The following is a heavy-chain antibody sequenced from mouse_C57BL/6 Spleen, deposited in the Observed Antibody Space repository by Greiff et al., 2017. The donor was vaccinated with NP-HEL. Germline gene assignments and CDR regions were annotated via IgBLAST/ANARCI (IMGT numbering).Heavy chain of an antibody. Sequence: EVNVVESGGGLVKPGGSLKLSCAASGFTFSSYAMSWVRQTPEKRLEWVATISDGGSYTYYPDNVKGRFTISRDNAKNNLYLQMSHLKSEDTAMYYCARGGYEDYDDYWGQGTTLTVSS. J-gene: IGHJ2*01. D-gene: IGHD2-4*01. CDR3: ARGGYEDYDDY. CDR2: ISDGGSYT. V-gene: IGHV5-4*03. CDR1: GFTFSSYA.